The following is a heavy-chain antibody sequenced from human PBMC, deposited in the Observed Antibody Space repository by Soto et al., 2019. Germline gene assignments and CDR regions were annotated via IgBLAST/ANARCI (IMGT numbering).Heavy chain of an antibody. V-gene: IGHV3-9*01. J-gene: IGHJ5*01. D-gene: IGHD1-26*01. CDR2: ISWNSDMI. CDR1: GFTYDDYA. Sequence: SLRLSFASCGFTYDDYAMHWVRQGPGNGLEWVSGISWNSDMITYADSVKGRFTVSRDKATNSLDLEMNSLRVKDTALYYCVKDTYMLVGATHLESWGQGTLVTVSA. CDR3: VKDTYMLVGATHLES.